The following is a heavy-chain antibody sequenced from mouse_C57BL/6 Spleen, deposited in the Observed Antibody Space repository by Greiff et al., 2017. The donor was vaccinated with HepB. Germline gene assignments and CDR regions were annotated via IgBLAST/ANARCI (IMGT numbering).Heavy chain of an antibody. D-gene: IGHD1-1*01. CDR3: ARRDYGSSQAWFAY. V-gene: IGHV5-6*02. J-gene: IGHJ3*01. CDR2: ISSGGSYT. CDR1: GFTFSSYG. Sequence: EVKVVESGGDLVKPGGSLKLSCAASGFTFSSYGMSWVRQTPDKRLEWVATISSGGSYTYYPDSVKGRFTISRDNAKNTLYLQMSSLKSEDTAMYYCARRDYGSSQAWFAYWGQGTLVTVSA.